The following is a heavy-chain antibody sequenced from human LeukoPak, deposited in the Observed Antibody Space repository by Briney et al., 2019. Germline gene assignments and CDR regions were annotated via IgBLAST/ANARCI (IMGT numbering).Heavy chain of an antibody. J-gene: IGHJ5*02. Sequence: PSETLSLTCAVYGGSFSGYYWSWIRQPPGKGLEWIGEINHSGSTNYNPSLKSRVTISVDTSKNQFSLKLSSVTAADTAVYYCARQRLVGWFDPWGQGTLVTVSS. D-gene: IGHD2-8*02. CDR2: INHSGST. CDR1: GGSFSGYY. CDR3: ARQRLVGWFDP. V-gene: IGHV4-34*01.